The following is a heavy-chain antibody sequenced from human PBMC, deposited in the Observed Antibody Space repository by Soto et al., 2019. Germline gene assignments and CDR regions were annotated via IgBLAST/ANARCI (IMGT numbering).Heavy chain of an antibody. Sequence: SETLSLPCAVYGGSFSGYYWSWIRQPPGKGLEWIGEINHSGSTNYNPSLKSRVTISVDTSKNQFSLKLSSVTAADTAVYYCARVAGVVAATTYYFDYWGQGTLVTVSS. CDR2: INHSGST. V-gene: IGHV4-34*01. CDR1: GGSFSGYY. J-gene: IGHJ4*02. D-gene: IGHD2-15*01. CDR3: ARVAGVVAATTYYFDY.